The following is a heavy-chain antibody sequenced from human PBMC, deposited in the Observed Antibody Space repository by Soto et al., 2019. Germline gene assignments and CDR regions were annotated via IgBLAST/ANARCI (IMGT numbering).Heavy chain of an antibody. CDR3: AKDHSGYDFSELDY. V-gene: IGHV3-30*18. Sequence: SLRLSCAASGFTFSSYGMHWVRQAPGKGLEWVAVISYDGSNKYYADSVKGRFTISRDNSKNTLYLQMNSLRAEDTAVYYCAKDHSGYDFSELDYWGQGTLVTVSS. CDR2: ISYDGSNK. CDR1: GFTFSSYG. J-gene: IGHJ4*02. D-gene: IGHD5-12*01.